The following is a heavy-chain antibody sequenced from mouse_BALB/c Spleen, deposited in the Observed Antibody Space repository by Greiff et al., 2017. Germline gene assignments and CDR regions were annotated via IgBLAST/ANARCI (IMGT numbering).Heavy chain of an antibody. CDR3: ARENYGSSYWFAY. J-gene: IGHJ3*01. CDR1: GFSLTSYG. Sequence: VKLVESGPGLVAPSQSLSITCTVSGFSLTSYGVHWVRQPPGKGLEWLGVIWAGGSTNYNSALMSRLSISKDNSKSQVFLKMNSLQTDDTAMYYCARENYGSSYWFAYWGQGTLVTVSA. V-gene: IGHV2-9*02. CDR2: IWAGGST. D-gene: IGHD1-1*01.